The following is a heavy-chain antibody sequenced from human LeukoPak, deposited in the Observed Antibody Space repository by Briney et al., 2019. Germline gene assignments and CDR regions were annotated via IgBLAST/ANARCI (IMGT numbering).Heavy chain of an antibody. CDR2: ISGSGGST. V-gene: IGHV3-23*01. CDR3: AKDLAVDTIFGVVPYYYYYGMDV. D-gene: IGHD3-3*01. CDR1: GFTFSSYA. J-gene: IGHJ6*02. Sequence: PGGSLRLSCAASGFTFSSYAMSWVRQAPGKGLEWVSVISGSGGSTYYADSVKGRFTISRDNSKNTLYLQMNSLRAEDTAVYYCAKDLAVDTIFGVVPYYYYYGMDVWGQGTTVTVSS.